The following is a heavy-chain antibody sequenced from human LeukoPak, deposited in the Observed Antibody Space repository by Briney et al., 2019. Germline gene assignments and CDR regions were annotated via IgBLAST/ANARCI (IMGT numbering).Heavy chain of an antibody. V-gene: IGHV3-23*01. D-gene: IGHD1-1*01. CDR1: GFTLSSYA. CDR3: AKDGYDYYYYYMDV. Sequence: GGSLRLSCAASGFTLSSYAMSWVRQAPGKGLEWVSAISDSGGSTYYADSVQGRFTISRDNSKNTLYLQMNILRAEDMAVYYCAKDGYDYYYYYMDVWGKGTTVTVSS. CDR2: ISDSGGST. J-gene: IGHJ6*03.